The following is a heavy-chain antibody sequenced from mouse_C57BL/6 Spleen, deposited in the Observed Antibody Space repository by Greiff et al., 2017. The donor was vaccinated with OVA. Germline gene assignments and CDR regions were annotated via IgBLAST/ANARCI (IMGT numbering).Heavy chain of an antibody. D-gene: IGHD2-4*01. CDR2: ISDGGSYT. CDR3: ARGERAYDYDDSWFAY. J-gene: IGHJ3*01. CDR1: GFTFSSYA. Sequence: DVQLVESGGGLVKPGGSLKLSCAASGFTFSSYAMSWVRQTPEKRLEWVATISDGGSYTYYPDNVKGRFTISRDNAKNNLYLQMSHLKSEDTAMYYCARGERAYDYDDSWFAYWGQGTLVTVSA. V-gene: IGHV5-4*01.